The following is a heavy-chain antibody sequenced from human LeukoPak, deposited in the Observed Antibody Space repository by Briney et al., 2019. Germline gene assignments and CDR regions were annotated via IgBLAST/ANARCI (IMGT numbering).Heavy chain of an antibody. CDR1: GGSISSYY. CDR3: ARVSSGWYNWFDP. D-gene: IGHD6-19*01. V-gene: IGHV4-59*01. Sequence: SETLSLTCTVSGGSISSYYWSWIRQSPGKGLEWIGYIYYSGSTNYSPSLKSRVTVSVDTSKNQFSLKLSSVTAADTAVYYCARVSSGWYNWFDPWGQGTLVTVSS. J-gene: IGHJ5*02. CDR2: IYYSGST.